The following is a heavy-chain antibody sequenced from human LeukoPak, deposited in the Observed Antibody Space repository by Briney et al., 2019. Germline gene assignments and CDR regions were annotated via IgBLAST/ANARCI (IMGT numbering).Heavy chain of an antibody. Sequence: GGSLRLSCAASGFTFSNAWMSWVRQAPEKGLEWVGRIKSKTDGGTTDYAAPVKGRFTISRDDSKNTLYLQMNSLKTEDTAVYYCARGPYYYDTQPAWFDPWGQGTLVTVSS. CDR3: ARGPYYYDTQPAWFDP. CDR2: IKSKTDGGTT. D-gene: IGHD3-22*01. CDR1: GFTFSNAW. V-gene: IGHV3-15*01. J-gene: IGHJ5*02.